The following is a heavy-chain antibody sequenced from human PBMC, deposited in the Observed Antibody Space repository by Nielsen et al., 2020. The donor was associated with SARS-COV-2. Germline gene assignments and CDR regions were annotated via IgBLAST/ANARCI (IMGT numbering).Heavy chain of an antibody. D-gene: IGHD1-14*01. Sequence: GGSLRLSCAASGFTFSRYGMSWVRQAPGKGLEWVSAISGNGDRTYYADSVKGRFTISRDNAKNSLYLQMRGLRAEDTAVYYCARTLGADFDYWGQGTLVTVSP. CDR1: GFTFSRYG. CDR3: ARTLGADFDY. J-gene: IGHJ4*02. V-gene: IGHV3-23*01. CDR2: ISGNGDRT.